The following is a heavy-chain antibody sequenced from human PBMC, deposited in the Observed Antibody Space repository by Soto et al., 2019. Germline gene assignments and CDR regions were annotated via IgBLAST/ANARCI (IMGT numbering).Heavy chain of an antibody. CDR3: AITKREVIAAAVTDRYGMDV. D-gene: IGHD6-13*01. CDR2: IYYSGST. CDR1: GGSISSGDYY. J-gene: IGHJ6*02. Sequence: SETLSLTCTVSGGSISSGDYYWSWIRQPPGKGLEWIGYIYYSGSTYYNPSLKSRVTISVDTSKNQFSLKLSSVTAADTAVYYCAITKREVIAAAVTDRYGMDVWGQGTTVTVS. V-gene: IGHV4-30-4*01.